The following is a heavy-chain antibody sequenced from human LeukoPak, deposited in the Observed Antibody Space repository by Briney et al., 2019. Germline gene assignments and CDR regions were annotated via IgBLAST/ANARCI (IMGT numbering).Heavy chain of an antibody. J-gene: IGHJ6*03. CDR3: ARDFSSSSTVYYYYYMDV. D-gene: IGHD6-6*01. Sequence: SETLSLTCTVSGGSVSSRTYYWGWIRQPPGKGLEWIGTIYYSGTTYYNPSLKSRVTISLDTSKNQFSLKLSSVTAADTAIYYCARDFSSSSTVYYYYYMDVWGKGTTVTVSS. V-gene: IGHV4-39*07. CDR1: GGSVSSRTYY. CDR2: IYYSGTT.